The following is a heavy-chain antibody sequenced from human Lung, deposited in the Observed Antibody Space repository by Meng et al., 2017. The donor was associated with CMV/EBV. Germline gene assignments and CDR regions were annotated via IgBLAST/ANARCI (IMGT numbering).Heavy chain of an antibody. CDR1: GFTFSSYA. V-gene: IGHV3-30-3*01. CDR3: ARGEHRIAVAGSACDI. D-gene: IGHD6-19*01. CDR2: ISYDGSNK. J-gene: IGHJ3*02. Sequence: GGSLRLXXAASGFTFSSYAMHWVRQAPGKGLEWVAVISYDGSNKYYADSVKGRFTISRDNSKNTLYLQMNSLRAEDTAVYYCARGEHRIAVAGSACDIWGQGKXVT.